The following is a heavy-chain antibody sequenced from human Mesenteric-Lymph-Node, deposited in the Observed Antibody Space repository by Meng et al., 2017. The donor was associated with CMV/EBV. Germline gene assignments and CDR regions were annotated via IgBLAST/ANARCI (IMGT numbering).Heavy chain of an antibody. J-gene: IGHJ4*02. Sequence: GESLKISCAASGFTFSSYAMSWVRQAPGKGLEWVSGISGSGGSTYNADSVKGRFTISRDNSENTLYLQMNSLRPEDTALYYCAKGGLKEGGYSSNWWDYWGQGTLVTVSS. D-gene: IGHD6-13*01. CDR1: GFTFSSYA. CDR3: AKGGLKEGGYSSNWWDY. CDR2: ISGSGGST. V-gene: IGHV3-23*01.